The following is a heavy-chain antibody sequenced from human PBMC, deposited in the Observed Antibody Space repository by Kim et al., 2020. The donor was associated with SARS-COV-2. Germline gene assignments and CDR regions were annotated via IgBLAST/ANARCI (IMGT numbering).Heavy chain of an antibody. CDR3: ARVKNYDSSGYYYPDY. D-gene: IGHD3-22*01. J-gene: IGHJ4*02. V-gene: IGHV3-30*01. Sequence: SGKARLTNSRDNSQNTLYLQMNSLRAEDTAVYYCARVKNYDSSGYYYPDYWGQGTLVTVSS.